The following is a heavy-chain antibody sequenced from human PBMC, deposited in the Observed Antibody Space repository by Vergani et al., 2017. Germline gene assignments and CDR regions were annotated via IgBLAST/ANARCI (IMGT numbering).Heavy chain of an antibody. V-gene: IGHV4-34*01. CDR3: AADSSSRYY. CDR1: GGSFSGYY. J-gene: IGHJ4*02. CDR2: INHSGST. Sequence: QLQLQEWGAGLLKPSETLSLTCAVYGGSFSGYYWSWIRQPPGKGLEWIGEINHSGSTNYNPSLKSRVTISVDTSKNQFSLKLSSVTAADTAVYYCAADSSSRYYWGQGTLVTVSS. D-gene: IGHD6-6*01.